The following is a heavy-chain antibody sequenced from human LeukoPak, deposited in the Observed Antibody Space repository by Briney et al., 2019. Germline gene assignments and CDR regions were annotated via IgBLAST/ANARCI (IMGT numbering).Heavy chain of an antibody. V-gene: IGHV4-61*02. Sequence: SESLSLTCTVSGGSISSGSYYWNWIRQPAGKGLEWIGRIYTSGSSNNNPSPKSRVTISVDTSKNQFSLKLSSVTAADTAVYYCARHPLPYSSSWYLAGGFDPWGQGTLVTVSS. D-gene: IGHD6-13*01. J-gene: IGHJ5*02. CDR1: GGSISSGSYY. CDR3: ARHPLPYSSSWYLAGGFDP. CDR2: IYTSGSS.